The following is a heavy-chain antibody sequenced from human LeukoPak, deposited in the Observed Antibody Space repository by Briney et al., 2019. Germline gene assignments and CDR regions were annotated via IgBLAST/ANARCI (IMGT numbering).Heavy chain of an antibody. D-gene: IGHD3-16*01. CDR2: VSGSGDST. V-gene: IGHV3-23*01. Sequence: GGSLRLSCAASGFTSSSYAVSWVRQAPGKGLEWVSTVSGSGDSTWYADSVKGRFTISRDNSKSTLYLQMNSLRAEDTAVYYCAKSPYIASHIDFDYWGQGTLVTVSS. J-gene: IGHJ4*02. CDR3: AKSPYIASHIDFDY. CDR1: GFTSSSYA.